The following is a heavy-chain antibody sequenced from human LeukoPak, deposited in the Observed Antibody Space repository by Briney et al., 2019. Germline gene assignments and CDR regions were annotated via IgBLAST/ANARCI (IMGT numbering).Heavy chain of an antibody. D-gene: IGHD2-21*02. J-gene: IGHJ4*02. V-gene: IGHV1-8*01. CDR1: GYTFTSYD. Sequence: ASVKVSCKASGYTFTSYDINWVRQATGQGLEWMGWMNPNSGNTGYAQKFQGRVTMTRNTSISTAYMEPSSLRSEDTAVYYCARHEIVVVTASPFDYWGQGTLVTVSS. CDR2: MNPNSGNT. CDR3: ARHEIVVVTASPFDY.